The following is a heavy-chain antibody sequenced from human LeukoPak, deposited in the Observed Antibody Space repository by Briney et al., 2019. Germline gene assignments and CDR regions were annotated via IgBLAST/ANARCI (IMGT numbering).Heavy chain of an antibody. V-gene: IGHV1-69*13. J-gene: IGHJ4*02. D-gene: IGHD2-2*01. CDR1: GFIFTKYG. CDR2: IIPIFGTA. Sequence: ASVKVSCKASGFIFTKYGISWVRQAPGQGLEWMGGIIPIFGTANYAQKFQGRVTITADESTSTAYMELSSLRSEDTAVYYCARSGSTVPAAVDYWGQGTLVTVSS. CDR3: ARSGSTVPAAVDY.